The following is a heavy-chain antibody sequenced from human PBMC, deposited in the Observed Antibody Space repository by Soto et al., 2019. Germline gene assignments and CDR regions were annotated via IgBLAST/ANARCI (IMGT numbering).Heavy chain of an antibody. D-gene: IGHD1-1*01. Sequence: LRLSCAASGFTFSTFVMNWVRQAPGKGLEWVSVISDSGGTTFHADSVKGRFTISRDNSKNTLYLQMNSLRPEDTAVYYCAKAARTTTLYNFDFWGQGTLVTVSS. CDR3: AKAARTTTLYNFDF. CDR1: GFTFSTFV. V-gene: IGHV3-23*01. CDR2: ISDSGGTT. J-gene: IGHJ4*02.